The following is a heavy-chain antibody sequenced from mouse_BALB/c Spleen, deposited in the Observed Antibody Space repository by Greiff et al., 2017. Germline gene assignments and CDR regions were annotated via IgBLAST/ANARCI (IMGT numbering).Heavy chain of an antibody. V-gene: IGHV5-6-3*01. D-gene: IGHD2-1*01. Sequence: EVKLVESGGGLVQPGGSLKLSCAASGFTFSSYGMSWVRQTPDKRLELVATINSNGGSTYYPDSVKGRFTISRDNAKNTLYLQMSSLKSEDTAMYYCARYRYGNYWFAYWGQGTLVTVSA. CDR2: INSNGGST. CDR3: ARYRYGNYWFAY. CDR1: GFTFSSYG. J-gene: IGHJ3*01.